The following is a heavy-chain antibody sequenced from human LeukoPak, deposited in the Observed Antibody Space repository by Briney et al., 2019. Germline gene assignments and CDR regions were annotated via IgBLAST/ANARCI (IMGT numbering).Heavy chain of an antibody. CDR2: INAGNGNT. CDR1: GYTFADYA. J-gene: IGHJ5*02. D-gene: IGHD2-15*01. V-gene: IGHV1-3*01. CDR3: ARRLGYCSGGSCGTGGWFDP. Sequence: GASVKVSCKASGYTFADYALHWVRQVPGQRLEWMGWINAGNGNTKYSQKFQGRVTITRDTSASTAYMELSSPRSEDTAVCYCARRLGYCSGGSCGTGGWFDPWGQGTLVTVSS.